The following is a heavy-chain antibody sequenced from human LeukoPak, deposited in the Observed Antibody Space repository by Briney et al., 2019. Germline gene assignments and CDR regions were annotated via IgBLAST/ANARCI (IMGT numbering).Heavy chain of an antibody. Sequence: ASVKVSRKASGYTFTGYYMHWVRQAPGQGLEWMGWINPNSGGTNYAQKFQGRVTMTRDTSISTAYMELSRLRSDDTAVYYCASGRRIVVPAAICWFDPWGQGTLVTVSS. D-gene: IGHD2-2*02. V-gene: IGHV1-2*02. CDR3: ASGRRIVVPAAICWFDP. CDR2: INPNSGGT. CDR1: GYTFTGYY. J-gene: IGHJ5*02.